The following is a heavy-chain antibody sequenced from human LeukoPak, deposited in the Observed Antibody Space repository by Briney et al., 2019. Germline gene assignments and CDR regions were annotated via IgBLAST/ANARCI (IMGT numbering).Heavy chain of an antibody. CDR3: ARSSYYGSGSQYKGGKNWFDP. V-gene: IGHV1-2*06. J-gene: IGHJ5*02. CDR2: INPNSGGT. CDR1: GYTFTGYY. Sequence: ASVKVSCKASGYTFTGYYMHWVRQAPGQGLEWMGRINPNSGGTNYAQKFQGRVTMTRDTSISTAYMELSSLRSEDTAVYYCARSSYYGSGSQYKGGKNWFDPWGQGTLVTVSS. D-gene: IGHD3-10*01.